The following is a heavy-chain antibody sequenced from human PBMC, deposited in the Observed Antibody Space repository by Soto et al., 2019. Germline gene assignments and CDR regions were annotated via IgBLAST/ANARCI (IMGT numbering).Heavy chain of an antibody. V-gene: IGHV3-33*01. CDR1: GFTFSSYG. CDR3: ARYITMIVVVPGY. Sequence: GGSLRLSCAASGFTFSSYGMHWVRQAPGKGLEWVAVIWYDGSNKYYADSVKGRFTISRDNSKNTRYLQMNSLRAEDTAVYYCARYITMIVVVPGYWGQGTLVTVSS. D-gene: IGHD3-22*01. CDR2: IWYDGSNK. J-gene: IGHJ4*02.